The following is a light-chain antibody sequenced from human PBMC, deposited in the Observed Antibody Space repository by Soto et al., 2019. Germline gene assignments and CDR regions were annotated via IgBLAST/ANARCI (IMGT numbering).Light chain of an antibody. CDR1: QSVSSY. Sequence: EIVLTQSPATLSLSPVERATLSCRASQSVSSYLAWYQQKPGQAPRLLIYDASNSATGIPARFSGSGSGPDFTLTISSLEPEDFAVYYCQQRSNWPPRITFGPGTKVDIK. CDR2: DAS. J-gene: IGKJ3*01. CDR3: QQRSNWPPRIT. V-gene: IGKV3-11*01.